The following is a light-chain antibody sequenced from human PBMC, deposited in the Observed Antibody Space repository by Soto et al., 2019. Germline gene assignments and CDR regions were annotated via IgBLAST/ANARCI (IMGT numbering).Light chain of an antibody. CDR3: QHYISSPYI. V-gene: IGKV1-5*01. Sequence: GDRVTITCRASQTTNTWLAWYQQKPGTAPKLLIYDASSLEGGVPSRFSASGSGTEFTLTISSLQPDDLATYYCQHYISSPYIFGRGTKVDIK. CDR1: QTTNTW. CDR2: DAS. J-gene: IGKJ2*01.